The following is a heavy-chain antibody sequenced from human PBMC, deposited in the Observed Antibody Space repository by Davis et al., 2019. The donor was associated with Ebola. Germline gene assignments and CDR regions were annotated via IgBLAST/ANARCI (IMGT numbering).Heavy chain of an antibody. D-gene: IGHD2-2*01. CDR1: GGTFSSYA. CDR3: ARVRNCSSTSCILSDWFDP. V-gene: IGHV1-69*04. CDR2: IIPILGIA. Sequence: SVKVSCKASGGTFSSYAISWVRQAPGQGLEWMGRIIPILGIANYAQKFQGRVTMTRDTSTSTVYMELSSLRSEDTAVYYCARVRNCSSTSCILSDWFDPWGQGTLVTVSS. J-gene: IGHJ5*02.